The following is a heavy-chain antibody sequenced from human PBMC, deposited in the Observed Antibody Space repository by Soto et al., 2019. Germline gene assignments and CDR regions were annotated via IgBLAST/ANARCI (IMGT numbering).Heavy chain of an antibody. CDR2: IIPIFGTA. J-gene: IGHJ5*02. CDR1: GGTFSSYA. D-gene: IGHD6-19*01. Sequence: RPPVKVSCKASGGTFSSYAISWVRQAPGQGLEWMGGIIPIFGTANYAQKFQGRVTITADESTSTAYMELSSLRCEDTAVYYCARGGSSGWYDLVWFDLWGQGTLVTVSS. V-gene: IGHV1-69*13. CDR3: ARGGSSGWYDLVWFDL.